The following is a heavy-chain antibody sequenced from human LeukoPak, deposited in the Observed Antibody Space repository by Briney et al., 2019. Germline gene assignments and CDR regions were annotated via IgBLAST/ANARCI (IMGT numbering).Heavy chain of an antibody. Sequence: GGSPRLSCAASGFPFSSSGMHWVRQAPGKGLEWVTFIHADGNSKYYADSVEGRFTVSRDSPKNTLSLQMNSLRVEDTAVYYCARSLTAREYFQHWGQGTLVTVSS. D-gene: IGHD6-6*01. CDR2: IHADGNSK. J-gene: IGHJ1*01. CDR3: ARSLTAREYFQH. CDR1: GFPFSSSG. V-gene: IGHV3-30*02.